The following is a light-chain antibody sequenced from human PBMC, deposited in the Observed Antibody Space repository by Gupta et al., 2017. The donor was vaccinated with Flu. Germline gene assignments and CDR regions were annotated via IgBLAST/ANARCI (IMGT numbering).Light chain of an antibody. CDR2: KAS. J-gene: IGKJ2*01. CDR1: QSINIW. Sequence: HSTLSASVGDRVTITWRASQSINIWLAWYQQKPGRAPKLLMYKASTLRSGVPSRFSGSGSGTEFTLTIRDLQPDDSATYYCQQDNNSEYTFGQGTKVEIK. CDR3: QQDNNSEYT. V-gene: IGKV1-5*03.